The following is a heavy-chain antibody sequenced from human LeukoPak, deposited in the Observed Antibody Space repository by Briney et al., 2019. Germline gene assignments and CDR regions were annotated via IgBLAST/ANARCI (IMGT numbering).Heavy chain of an antibody. CDR2: ITSSSSYT. J-gene: IGHJ4*02. CDR1: GFTFSTYN. Sequence: GGSLRLSCAASGFTFSTYNMNWVRQAPGKGLEWVSSITSSSSYTFYADSVKGRFTISRDNAKSSLYLQMNSLRAEDTAVYYCARGWGYSSGWYEPYYFDYWGQGILVTVSS. CDR3: ARGWGYSSGWYEPYYFDY. V-gene: IGHV3-21*01. D-gene: IGHD6-19*01.